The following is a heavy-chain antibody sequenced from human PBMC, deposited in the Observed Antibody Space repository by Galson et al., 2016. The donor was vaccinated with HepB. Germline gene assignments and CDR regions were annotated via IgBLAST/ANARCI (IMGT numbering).Heavy chain of an antibody. V-gene: IGHV3-30*18. CDR3: AKAPRSLYCSGGTCYSGFDS. D-gene: IGHD2-15*01. CDR1: GFTFSRYG. CDR2: ISYDGSNK. J-gene: IGHJ4*02. Sequence: SLRLSCAASGFTFSRYGMHWVRPAPGKGLEWVAVISYDGSNKYYADSVKGRFTISRDNSKNTLFLQMNSLRAEDTAVYYCAKAPRSLYCSGGTCYSGFDSWGQGTLVTVSS.